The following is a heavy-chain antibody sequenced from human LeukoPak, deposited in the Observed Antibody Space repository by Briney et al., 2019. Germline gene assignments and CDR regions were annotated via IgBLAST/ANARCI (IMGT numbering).Heavy chain of an antibody. J-gene: IGHJ4*02. CDR2: ISYDGSNK. CDR1: GFTFSSYS. D-gene: IGHD3-10*01. V-gene: IGHV3-30*03. CDR3: ATLWFGESLRDY. Sequence: GGSLRLSCAASGFTFSSYSMNWVRQAPGKGLEWVAVISYDGSNKYYADSVKGRFTISRDDSKNTLYLQMNSLRAEDTAVYYCATLWFGESLRDYWGQGTLVTVSS.